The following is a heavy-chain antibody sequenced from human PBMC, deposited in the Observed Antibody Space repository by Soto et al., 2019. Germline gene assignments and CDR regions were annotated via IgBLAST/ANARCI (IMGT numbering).Heavy chain of an antibody. D-gene: IGHD1-7*01. Sequence: SEILSLTCTVSGGSISSYYWSWIRQPPGKGLEWIGYIYYSGSTNYNPSLKSRVTISVDTSKNQFSLKLSSVTAADTAVYYCARGNWNYGLEYYYYMDVWGKGTTVTVSS. J-gene: IGHJ6*03. CDR1: GGSISSYY. CDR2: IYYSGST. CDR3: ARGNWNYGLEYYYYMDV. V-gene: IGHV4-59*01.